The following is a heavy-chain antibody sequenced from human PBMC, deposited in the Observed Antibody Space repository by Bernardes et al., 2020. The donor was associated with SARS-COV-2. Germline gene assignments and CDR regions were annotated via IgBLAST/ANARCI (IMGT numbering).Heavy chain of an antibody. CDR3: ASGTIFYGIVFDY. D-gene: IGHD3-9*01. Sequence: GGSLRLSCAASGFTFSSYCMSWVRQAPGKGLEWVANIKQDGSEKYYVDSVKGRFTISRDNAKNSLYLQMNSLRAEDTAVYYCASGTIFYGIVFDYWGQGTLVTVSS. CDR2: IKQDGSEK. CDR1: GFTFSSYC. J-gene: IGHJ4*02. V-gene: IGHV3-7*01.